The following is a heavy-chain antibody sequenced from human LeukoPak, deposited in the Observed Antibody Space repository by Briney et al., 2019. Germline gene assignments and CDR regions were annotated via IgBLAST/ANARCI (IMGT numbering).Heavy chain of an antibody. J-gene: IGHJ4*02. CDR3: AKMSWGGSLRWADYFDY. CDR2: INSSGGST. Sequence: GGSLRLSCAASGFTFRSYAMSWVRQAPGKGLEWVSTINSSGGSTYYADSVKGRFTISRDNSKNTLYLQMNSLRAEDTAVYYCAKMSWGGSLRWADYFDYWGQGILVTVSS. D-gene: IGHD1-26*01. V-gene: IGHV3-23*01. CDR1: GFTFRSYA.